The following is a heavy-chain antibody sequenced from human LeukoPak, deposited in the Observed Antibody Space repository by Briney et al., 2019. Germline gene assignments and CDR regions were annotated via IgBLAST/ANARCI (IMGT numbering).Heavy chain of an antibody. Sequence: SETLSLTCTVSGGSISSSSYYWGWIRQPPGKGLEWIGSIYYSGSTYYNPSLKSRVTISVDTSKNQFSLKLSSVTAADTAVYYCAREVVVVVAAMEGNWFDPWGQGTLVTVSS. CDR2: IYYSGST. J-gene: IGHJ5*02. CDR1: GGSISSSSYY. D-gene: IGHD2-15*01. V-gene: IGHV4-39*07. CDR3: AREVVVVVAAMEGNWFDP.